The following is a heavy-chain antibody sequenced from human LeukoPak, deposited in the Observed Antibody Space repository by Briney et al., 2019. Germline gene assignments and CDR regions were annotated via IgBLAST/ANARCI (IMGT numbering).Heavy chain of an antibody. CDR3: ARQGLAVPGAADY. Sequence: GESLKISCKGFGYMFSAYWIGWVRQMPGRGLEWMGIIYPGDSDTRYSPSFQGQVTISADKSISTAYLQWNNLKASDTAMYYCARQGLAVPGAADYWGQGTLVTVSS. CDR2: IYPGDSDT. CDR1: GYMFSAYW. V-gene: IGHV5-51*01. D-gene: IGHD6-19*01. J-gene: IGHJ4*02.